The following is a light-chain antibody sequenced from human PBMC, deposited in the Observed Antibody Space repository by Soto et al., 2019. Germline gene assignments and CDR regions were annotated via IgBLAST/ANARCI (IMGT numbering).Light chain of an antibody. Sequence: IVLTQSPATLSLSPGERAALSCXASQSVSSYLAWYQQKPGQAPRLLIYDASNRATGIPARFSGSGSGTDFTLTISSLEPEDFAVYYCQQRSNWPPWTFGQGTKVDIK. CDR3: QQRSNWPPWT. J-gene: IGKJ1*01. V-gene: IGKV3-11*01. CDR2: DAS. CDR1: QSVSSY.